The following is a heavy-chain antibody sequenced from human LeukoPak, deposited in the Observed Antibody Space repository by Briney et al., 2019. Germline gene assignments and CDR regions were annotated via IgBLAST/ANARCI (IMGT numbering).Heavy chain of an antibody. CDR1: GGSISSGGYS. V-gene: IGHV4-30-2*01. CDR2: IYHSGST. D-gene: IGHD5-18*01. Sequence: SQTLSLTCAVSGGSISSGGYSWSWIRQPPGKGLEWIGYIYHSGSTYYNPSLKSRVTISVDRSRNQFSLKLSSVTAADTAVYYCARGFAAMVTVSYIDYWGQGTLVTVSS. J-gene: IGHJ4*02. CDR3: ARGFAAMVTVSYIDY.